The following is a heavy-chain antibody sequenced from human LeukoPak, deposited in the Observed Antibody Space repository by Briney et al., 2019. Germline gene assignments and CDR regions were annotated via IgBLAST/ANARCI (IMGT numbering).Heavy chain of an antibody. CDR1: GFTFSSYS. D-gene: IGHD4-11*01. CDR3: ARVSGYSNYFDY. J-gene: IGHJ4*02. Sequence: GGSLRLSCAASGFTFSSYSMNWVRQAPGEGLEWFSSISSSSSYIYYADSVKGRFTISRDNAKNSLYLQMNSLRGEDAAVYYCARVSGYSNYFDYWGQGTLVTVSS. V-gene: IGHV3-21*01. CDR2: ISSSSSYI.